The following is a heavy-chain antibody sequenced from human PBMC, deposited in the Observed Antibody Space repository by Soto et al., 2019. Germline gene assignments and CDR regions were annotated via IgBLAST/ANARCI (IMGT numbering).Heavy chain of an antibody. J-gene: IGHJ5*02. V-gene: IGHV4-34*01. Sequence: SETLSLTCAVYGGSFSGYYWSWIRQPPGKGLEWIGEINHSGSTNYNPSLKSRVTISVDTSKNQFSLKLSSVTAADTAVYYCARVQDIVVVVASQHNWFDPWGQGTLVT. CDR1: GGSFSGYY. D-gene: IGHD2-15*01. CDR3: ARVQDIVVVVASQHNWFDP. CDR2: INHSGST.